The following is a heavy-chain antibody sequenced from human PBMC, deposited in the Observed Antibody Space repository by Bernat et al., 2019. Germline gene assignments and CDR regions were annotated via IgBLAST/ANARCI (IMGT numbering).Heavy chain of an antibody. Sequence: QLQLQESGPGLVKPSETLSLTCTVSGGSISSSSYYWGWIRQPPGKGLEWIGRIYYSGSTYYNPSPKSRVTISVDTSKNQFSLKLSSVTAADTAVYYCASLNNFWSGYLNYYYYGMDVWGQGTTVTVSS. CDR3: ASLNNFWSGYLNYYYYGMDV. CDR2: IYYSGST. V-gene: IGHV4-39*01. J-gene: IGHJ6*02. D-gene: IGHD3-3*01. CDR1: GGSISSSSYY.